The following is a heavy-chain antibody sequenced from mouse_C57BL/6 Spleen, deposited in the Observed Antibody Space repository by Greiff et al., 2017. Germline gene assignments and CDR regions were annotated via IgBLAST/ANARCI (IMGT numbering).Heavy chain of an antibody. CDR1: GFSLTSYG. D-gene: IGHD1-1*01. Sequence: QVQLKQSGPGLVQPSQSLSITCTVSGFSLTSYGVHWVRQPPGKGLEWLGVIWSGGSTDYNAAFISRLSISKDNSKSQVFFKMNSLHADDTAIYYCAKSLATPHYYAMDYWGQGTSVTVSS. V-gene: IGHV2-4*01. J-gene: IGHJ4*01. CDR2: IWSGGST. CDR3: AKSLATPHYYAMDY.